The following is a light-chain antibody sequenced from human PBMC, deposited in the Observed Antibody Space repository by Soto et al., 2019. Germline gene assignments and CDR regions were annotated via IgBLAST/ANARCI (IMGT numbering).Light chain of an antibody. CDR1: QGISSY. V-gene: IGKV1-8*01. Sequence: AIRMTQSPSSFSASTGDRVTITCRASQGISSYLAWYQQKPGKAPKLLIYAASTLQSGVPSRFSGSGSGTDFTLTISCLQSEDFATYYCPQYYSYPVFTFGPGTKVDIK. CDR2: AAS. CDR3: PQYYSYPVFT. J-gene: IGKJ3*01.